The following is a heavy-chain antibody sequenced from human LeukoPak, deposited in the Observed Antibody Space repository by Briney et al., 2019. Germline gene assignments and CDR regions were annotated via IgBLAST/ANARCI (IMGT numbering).Heavy chain of an antibody. J-gene: IGHJ4*02. CDR1: GFTFSSYA. CDR2: ISGSGGST. V-gene: IGHV3-23*01. Sequence: GGSLRLSCAASGFTFSSYAMSWVRRAPGKGLEWVSAISGSGGSTYYADSVKGRFTISRDNSKNTLYLQMNSLRAENTAEYYCSKCLGGGGVIRGGFNYWGQGTLVTVSS. D-gene: IGHD3-16*02. CDR3: SKCLGGGGVIRGGFNY.